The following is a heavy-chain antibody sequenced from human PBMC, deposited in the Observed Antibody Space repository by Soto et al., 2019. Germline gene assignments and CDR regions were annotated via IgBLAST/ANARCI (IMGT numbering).Heavy chain of an antibody. J-gene: IGHJ3*02. CDR1: GASIISSNPY. Sequence: SETLSLTCTVSGASIISSNPYWAWIRQSPGTGLEWIGSVYFGRDTYFNPSLKSRLTISADTSKNEISLNLNSVTAADTAVYYFSSPPRPRVRFSISTLGIWGQGTVVTV. CDR2: VYFGRDT. V-gene: IGHV4-39*01. CDR3: SSPPRPRVRFSISTLGI. D-gene: IGHD3-10*01.